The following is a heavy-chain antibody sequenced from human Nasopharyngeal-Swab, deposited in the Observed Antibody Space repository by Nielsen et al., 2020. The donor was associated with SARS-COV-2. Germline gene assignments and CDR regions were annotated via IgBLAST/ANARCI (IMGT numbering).Heavy chain of an antibody. V-gene: IGHV3-43*02. CDR2: ISGDGGST. Sequence: GGSLRLSCAASGLTFDDYAMHWVRQAPGKGLEWVSLISGDGGSTDYADSVKGRFTISRDNSKNSLYLQMNSLRTEDTALYYCALMAELSIVGAYYGMDVWGQGTTVTVSS. J-gene: IGHJ6*02. CDR1: GLTFDDYA. D-gene: IGHD1-26*01. CDR3: ALMAELSIVGAYYGMDV.